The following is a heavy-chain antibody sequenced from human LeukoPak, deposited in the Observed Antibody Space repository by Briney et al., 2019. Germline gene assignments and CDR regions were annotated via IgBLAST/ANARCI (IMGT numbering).Heavy chain of an antibody. D-gene: IGHD3-22*01. CDR3: ASLHDSRGGDY. CDR1: GGSISTYY. Sequence: PSETLSLTCTVSGGSISTYYWSWIRQPPGKGLEWIGYIYYSGSTYYNPSLKSRVTISVDTSMNQFSLKLSSVTAADTAVYYCASLHDSRGGDYWGQGTLVTVSS. J-gene: IGHJ4*02. V-gene: IGHV4-59*12. CDR2: IYYSGST.